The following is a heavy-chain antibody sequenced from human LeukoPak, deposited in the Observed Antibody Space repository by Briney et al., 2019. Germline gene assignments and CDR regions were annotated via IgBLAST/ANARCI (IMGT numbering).Heavy chain of an antibody. CDR1: GFAFSSHA. V-gene: IGHV3-23*01. Sequence: PGGSLRLSCAASGFAFSSHAMNWVRQAPGKGLDWVSVISGSGRTTYYADSVKGRFIVSRDNSKNTLYLQMNSLRAEDTAVYYCARGSGFYGDYRVRLWYFDLWGRGTLVTVSS. J-gene: IGHJ2*01. D-gene: IGHD4-17*01. CDR3: ARGSGFYGDYRVRLWYFDL. CDR2: ISGSGRTT.